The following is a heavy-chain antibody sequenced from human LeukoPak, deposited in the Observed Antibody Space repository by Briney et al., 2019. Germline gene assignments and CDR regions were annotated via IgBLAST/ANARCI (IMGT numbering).Heavy chain of an antibody. V-gene: IGHV5-51*01. CDR3: ASNAKYYYGSGSRESYY. J-gene: IGHJ4*02. CDR2: IYPGDSDT. Sequence: GESLKISCKGSGYSFTSYWIGWVRQMPGEGLEWMGIIYPGDSDTRYSPSFQGQVTISADKSISTAYLQWSSLKASDTAMYYCASNAKYYYGSGSRESYYWGQGTLVTVSS. D-gene: IGHD3-10*01. CDR1: GYSFTSYW.